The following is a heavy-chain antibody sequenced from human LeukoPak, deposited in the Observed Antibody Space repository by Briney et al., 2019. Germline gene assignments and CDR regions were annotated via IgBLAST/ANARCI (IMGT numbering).Heavy chain of an antibody. V-gene: IGHV1-3*01. CDR1: GYTFTSYA. D-gene: IGHD3-3*01. CDR2: INAGNGNT. Sequence: ASVKVSCKASGYTFTSYAMHWVRQAPGQRLEWMGWINAGNGNTKYSQKFQGRVTMTRNTSISTAYMELSSLRSEDTVVYYCARVLRFLREGAVDPWGQGTLVTVSS. J-gene: IGHJ5*02. CDR3: ARVLRFLREGAVDP.